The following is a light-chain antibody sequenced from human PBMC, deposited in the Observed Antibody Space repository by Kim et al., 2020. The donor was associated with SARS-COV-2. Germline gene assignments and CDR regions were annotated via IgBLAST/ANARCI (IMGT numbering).Light chain of an antibody. Sequence: ASVGDRVTITCQARQGIRNDLGLYQQKPGKAPKLLIYAASTLQSGVPSRFSGSGSGTDFTLTISSLQPEDFATYYCLQDYNYPWTFGQGTKVDIK. V-gene: IGKV1-6*01. CDR3: LQDYNYPWT. CDR1: QGIRND. J-gene: IGKJ1*01. CDR2: AAS.